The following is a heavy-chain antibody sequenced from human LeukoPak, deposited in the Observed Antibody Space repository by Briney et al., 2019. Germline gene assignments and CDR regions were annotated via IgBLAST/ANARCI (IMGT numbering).Heavy chain of an antibody. CDR3: AKLGMVRGESD. V-gene: IGHV3-23*01. CDR2: IGAGGGST. D-gene: IGHD3-10*01. J-gene: IGHJ4*02. CDR1: GFSFINFA. Sequence: GGSLRLSCAASGFSFINFAMSSVRQAPGKGLQWVSAIGAGGGSTYYADSVKGRFTISRDNSKNTLYLQMNSLRAEDTAVYYCAKLGMVRGESDCGQGTLVTVST.